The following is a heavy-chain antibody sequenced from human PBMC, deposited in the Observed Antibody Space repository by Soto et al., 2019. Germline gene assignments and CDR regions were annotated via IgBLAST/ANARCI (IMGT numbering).Heavy chain of an antibody. CDR1: GFTFSSYA. D-gene: IGHD1-26*01. Sequence: AGGSLRLSCAASGFTFSSYAMSWVRQAPGKGLEWVSAISGSGGSTYYADSVKGRFTISRDNSKNTLYLQMNSLRAEDTAVYYCAKDKVGATAPFDYWGQGTLVTVSS. CDR3: AKDKVGATAPFDY. CDR2: ISGSGGST. V-gene: IGHV3-23*01. J-gene: IGHJ4*02.